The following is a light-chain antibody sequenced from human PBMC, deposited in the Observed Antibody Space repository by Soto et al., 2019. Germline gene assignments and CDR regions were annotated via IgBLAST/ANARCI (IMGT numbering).Light chain of an antibody. Sequence: DIQMTQSPSTLSASVGDRLTITCRASQSISSGLAWYQQKPGKAPKLLIFDASSLESGVPSRFSGSGSGTEFTLTISSLQPDDFATYYCQQYNSYSKTFGQGTKVDI. CDR2: DAS. J-gene: IGKJ1*01. V-gene: IGKV1-5*01. CDR1: QSISSG. CDR3: QQYNSYSKT.